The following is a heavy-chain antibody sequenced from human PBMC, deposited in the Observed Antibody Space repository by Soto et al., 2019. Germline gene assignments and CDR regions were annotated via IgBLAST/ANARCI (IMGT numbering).Heavy chain of an antibody. D-gene: IGHD3-22*01. CDR3: ARGDDSSGYYPQSPRHQTNPVDY. J-gene: IGHJ4*02. CDR2: IYYSGST. V-gene: IGHV4-31*03. CDR1: GGSISSGGYY. Sequence: SETLSLTCTVSGGSISSGGYYWSWIRQHPGKGLEWIGYIYYSGSTYYNPSLKSRVTISVDTSKNQFSLKLSSVTAADTAVYYCARGDDSSGYYPQSPRHQTNPVDYWGQGTLVTVSS.